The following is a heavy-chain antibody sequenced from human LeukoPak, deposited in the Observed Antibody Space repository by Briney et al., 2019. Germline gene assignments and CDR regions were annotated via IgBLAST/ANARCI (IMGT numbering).Heavy chain of an antibody. CDR3: VRLQRAVTGNY. CDR1: GFTFRSYW. Sequence: GGSLRLSCAASGFTFRSYWMSWVRQAPGKGLEWVANIRQDGSYKQYVDSVKGRFTISRDNAQNSLYLQMNSLRTEDTAVYYCVRLQRAVTGNYWGQGTLVTVSS. J-gene: IGHJ4*02. V-gene: IGHV3-7*01. CDR2: IRQDGSYK. D-gene: IGHD4-11*01.